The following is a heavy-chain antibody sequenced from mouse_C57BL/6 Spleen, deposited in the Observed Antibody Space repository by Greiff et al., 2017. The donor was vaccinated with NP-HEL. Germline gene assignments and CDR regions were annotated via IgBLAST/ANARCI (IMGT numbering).Heavy chain of an antibody. CDR2: IYPGSGST. V-gene: IGHV1-55*01. Sequence: QVQLQQSGAELVKPGASVKMSCKASGYTFTSYWITWVKQRPGQGLEWIGDIYPGSGSTNYNEKFKSKATLTVDTSSSTAYMQLSSLTSEDSAVYYCARLYYYGNHGLFDYWGQGTTLTVSS. D-gene: IGHD2-1*01. J-gene: IGHJ2*01. CDR3: ARLYYYGNHGLFDY. CDR1: GYTFTSYW.